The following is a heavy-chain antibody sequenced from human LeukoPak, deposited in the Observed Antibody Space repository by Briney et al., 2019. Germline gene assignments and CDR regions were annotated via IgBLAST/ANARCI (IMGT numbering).Heavy chain of an antibody. CDR1: GYTFTSYG. D-gene: IGHD2-15*01. V-gene: IGHV1-69*04. CDR3: ARETYCSGGSCLQA. CDR2: IIPILGIA. J-gene: IGHJ4*02. Sequence: KVSCKASGYTFTSYGISWVRQAPGQGLEWMGRIIPILGIANYAQKFQGRVTITADKSTSTAYMVLSSLRSEDTAVYYCARETYCSGGSCLQAWGQGTLVTVSS.